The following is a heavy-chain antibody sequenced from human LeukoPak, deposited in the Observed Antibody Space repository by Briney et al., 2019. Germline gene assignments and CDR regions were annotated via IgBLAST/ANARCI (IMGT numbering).Heavy chain of an antibody. Sequence: GGSLRLSCAASGSTFSSYSMNWVRQSPGKGLAWVSYISSSSSTIYYADSVKGRFTISRDNAKNSLYLQMNSLRAEDTAEYYCSAAIYSDSRNWGQGTLVTVSS. J-gene: IGHJ4*02. CDR1: GSTFSSYS. D-gene: IGHD4-11*01. V-gene: IGHV3-48*04. CDR3: SAAIYSDSRN. CDR2: ISSSSSTI.